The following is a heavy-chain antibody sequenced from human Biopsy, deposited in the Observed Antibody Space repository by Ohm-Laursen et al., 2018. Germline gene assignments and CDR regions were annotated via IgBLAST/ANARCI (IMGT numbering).Heavy chain of an antibody. D-gene: IGHD2-15*01. CDR3: ARPMSRVVAYGMDV. CDR1: GLRFSMYA. CDR2: IGGSGGGT. V-gene: IGHV3-23*01. Sequence: SLRLSCAASGLRFSMYAMSWVCQAPGKGLEWVSAIGGSGGGTYYADSVKGRFTISRDDSKNTVYLQMNGLRVEDRAVYYCARPMSRVVAYGMDVWGQGTTVTVSS. J-gene: IGHJ6*02.